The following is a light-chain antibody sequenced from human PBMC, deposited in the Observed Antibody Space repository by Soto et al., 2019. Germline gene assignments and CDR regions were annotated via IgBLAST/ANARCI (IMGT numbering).Light chain of an antibody. V-gene: IGLV2-14*01. CDR1: GRDIGAYDY. J-gene: IGLJ1*01. CDR3: SSYTTSYFYV. Sequence: QSVLTQPASVSGSPGQSITISCTGSGRDIGAYDYVSWYQQHPGKAPKLLIYGVKNRPSGVSYRFSASKSAFTASLTISALQAEDEAHYYCSSYTTSYFYVFGPGTKVTVL. CDR2: GVK.